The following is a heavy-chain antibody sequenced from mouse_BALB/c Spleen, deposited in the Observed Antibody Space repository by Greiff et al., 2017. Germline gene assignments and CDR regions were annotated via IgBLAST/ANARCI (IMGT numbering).Heavy chain of an antibody. CDR1: GFTFTDYY. V-gene: IGHV7-3*02. Sequence: EVKLMESGGGLVQPGGSLRLSCATSGFTFTDYYMSWVRQPPGKALEWLGFIRNKANGYTTEYSASVKGRFTISRDNSQSILYLQMNTLRAEDSATYYCAREGYDYDYWYFDVWGAGTTVTVSS. D-gene: IGHD2-4*01. CDR2: IRNKANGYTT. CDR3: AREGYDYDYWYFDV. J-gene: IGHJ1*01.